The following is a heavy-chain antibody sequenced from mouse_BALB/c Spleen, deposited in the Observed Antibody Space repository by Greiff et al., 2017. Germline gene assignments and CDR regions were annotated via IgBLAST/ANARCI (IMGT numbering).Heavy chain of an antibody. D-gene: IGHD2-4*01. CDR1: GFTFSDYY. Sequence: EVKLEESGGGLVKPGGSLKLSCAASGFTFSDYYMYWVRQTPEKRLEWVATISDGGSYTYYPDSVKGRFTISRDNAKNNLYLQMSSLKSEDTAMYYCARGGDYDYDGAWFAYWGQGTLVTVSA. CDR3: ARGGDYDYDGAWFAY. J-gene: IGHJ3*01. CDR2: ISDGGSYT. V-gene: IGHV5-4*02.